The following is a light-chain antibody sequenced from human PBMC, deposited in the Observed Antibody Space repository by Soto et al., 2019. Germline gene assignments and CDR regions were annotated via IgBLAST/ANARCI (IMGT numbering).Light chain of an antibody. J-gene: IGLJ3*02. Sequence: QSVLTQPPSVSAAPGQKVTISCSGSNSNIGNNYVSWYQHLPGTAPKVLIYDSDKRPSGIPDRFSGSKSGTSAILDITGLQTGDEADYYCGTWDSSLSAGVFGGGTKLTVL. CDR3: GTWDSSLSAGV. CDR2: DSD. CDR1: NSNIGNNY. V-gene: IGLV1-51*01.